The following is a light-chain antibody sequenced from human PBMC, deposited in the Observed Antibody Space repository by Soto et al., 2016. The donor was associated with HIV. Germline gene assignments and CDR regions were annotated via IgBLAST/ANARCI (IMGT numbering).Light chain of an antibody. CDR3: QQSYSTPRT. CDR1: QMINSY. V-gene: IGKV1-39*01. Sequence: DIQMTQSPSSLSASVGDTVTITCRASQMINSYLNWYQQKPGKAPRLLIYAASSLQVGVPSRFSGSRSRTGFSLTITSLQPDDFATYYCQQSYSTPRTFGQGTKVEIK. CDR2: AAS. J-gene: IGKJ1*01.